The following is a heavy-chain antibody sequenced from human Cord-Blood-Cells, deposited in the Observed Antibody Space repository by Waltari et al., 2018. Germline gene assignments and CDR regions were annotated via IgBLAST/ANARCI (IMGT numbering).Heavy chain of an antibody. V-gene: IGHV3-48*03. D-gene: IGHD6-13*01. CDR3: LYSSSGYSRGYFDY. Sequence: EVQLLESGGGLVQPGGSLRLSCAASVFAFSSYETNWVRQGPGKRLEWVSYISSSGSTICCADSVKCLCTISRDNGKKSLYLQMNNLRAEDTAVYYCLYSSSGYSRGYFDYWGQRTLVTVSS. J-gene: IGHJ4*02. CDR2: ISSSGSTI. CDR1: VFAFSSYE.